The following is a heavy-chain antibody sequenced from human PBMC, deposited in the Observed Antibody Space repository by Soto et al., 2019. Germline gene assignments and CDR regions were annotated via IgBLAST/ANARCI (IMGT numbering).Heavy chain of an antibody. CDR2: IYYSGST. CDR1: GGSISSYY. V-gene: IGHV4-59*01. J-gene: IGHJ4*02. D-gene: IGHD5-12*01. Sequence: SETLSLTCTVSGGSISSYYWSWIRQPPGKGLEWIGYIYYSGSTNYNPSLKSQVTISVDTSKNQFSLKLSSVTAADAAVYYCARAQGGYDYEAGFDYWGQGTLVTVSS. CDR3: ARAQGGYDYEAGFDY.